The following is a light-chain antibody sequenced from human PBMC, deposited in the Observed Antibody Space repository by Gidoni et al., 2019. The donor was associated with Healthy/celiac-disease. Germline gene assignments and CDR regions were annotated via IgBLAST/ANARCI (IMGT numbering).Light chain of an antibody. J-gene: IGKJ3*01. CDR2: LGS. CDR1: QSLLHSNGYNY. V-gene: IGKV2-28*01. Sequence: DIVMTQSPLYLSVTPGEPASISCRSSQSLLHSNGYNYLDWYLQKPGQSPQLLIYLGSNRASGVPDRFSGSGSGTDFALKISRVEAEDVGVYYCMRALQTPLTFGPGTKVDIK. CDR3: MRALQTPLT.